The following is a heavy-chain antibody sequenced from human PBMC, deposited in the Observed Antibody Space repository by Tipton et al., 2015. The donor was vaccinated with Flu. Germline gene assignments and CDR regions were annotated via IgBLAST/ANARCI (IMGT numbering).Heavy chain of an antibody. CDR1: GDSVSSNSAA. D-gene: IGHD6-13*01. CDR3: AREGYSSSWSLYYYYYGMDV. CDR2: TYYRSKWYN. V-gene: IGHV6-1*01. J-gene: IGHJ6*02. Sequence: GLVKPSQTLSLTCAISGDSVSSNSAAWNWIRLSPSRGLEWLGRTYYRSKWYNDYAVSVKSRITINPDTSKNQFSLQLNSVTPEDTAVYYCAREGYSSSWSLYYYYYGMDVWGQGTTVTVSS.